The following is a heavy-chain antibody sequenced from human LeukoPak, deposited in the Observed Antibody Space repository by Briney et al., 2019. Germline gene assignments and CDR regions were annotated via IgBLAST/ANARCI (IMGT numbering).Heavy chain of an antibody. CDR3: ARDSSSFPNYFDS. V-gene: IGHV3-53*01. D-gene: IGHD2/OR15-2a*01. CDR1: GFTVSSNY. Sequence: AGSLRLSCAVTGFTVSSNYMSWVRQAPGKGLEWVSLIYSAGSTFYADSVKGRFTISRDNSKNTLYLQMNSLRAEDTALYFCARDSSSFPNYFDSWGQGTLVTVSS. CDR2: IYSAGST. J-gene: IGHJ4*02.